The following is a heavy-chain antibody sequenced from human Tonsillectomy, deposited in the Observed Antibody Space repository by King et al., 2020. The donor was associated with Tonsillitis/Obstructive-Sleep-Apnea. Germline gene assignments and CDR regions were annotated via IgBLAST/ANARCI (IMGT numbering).Heavy chain of an antibody. CDR2: INHSGSP. D-gene: IGHD3-16*01. V-gene: IGHV4-34*01. CDR1: GGSFSGYY. CDR3: AASGGNNWFDP. Sequence: VQLQQWGAGLLKPSETLSLTCAVYGGSFSGYYWSWIRQPPGKGLEWIGKINHSGSPNYNPSLKSRVTISVDTSKNQFSLKLSSVTAADTAVYYCAASGGNNWFDPWGQGTLVTVSS. J-gene: IGHJ5*02.